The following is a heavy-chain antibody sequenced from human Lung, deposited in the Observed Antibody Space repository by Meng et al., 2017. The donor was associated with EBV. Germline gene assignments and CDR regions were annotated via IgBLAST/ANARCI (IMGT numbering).Heavy chain of an antibody. CDR1: GFSLSTRGVG. CDR2: IYWDDDK. J-gene: IGHJ4*02. D-gene: IGHD6-6*01. CDR3: AHIIVARPFDY. Sequence: QITLKESGPTLVQPTQTLTLTCTFSGFSLSTRGVGVGWIRQPPGKALEWLALIYWDDDKRYSPSLKSRLTITKDTSKNQVVLTMTNMDPVDAATYYCAHIIVARPFDYWGQGILVTVSS. V-gene: IGHV2-5*02.